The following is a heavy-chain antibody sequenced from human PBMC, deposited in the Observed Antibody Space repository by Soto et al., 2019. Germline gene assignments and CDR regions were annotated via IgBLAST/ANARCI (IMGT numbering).Heavy chain of an antibody. CDR3: ARLETPMVTAHFDL. CDR2: ISWNSGSI. Sequence: EVQLVESGGGLVQPGRSLRLSCAASGFTFDDYAMHWVRQAPGKGLEWVSGISWNSGSIGYAESVKGRFTISRDNGKNSLYLQMNSLRPEDTALYYCARLETPMVTAHFDLWGRGTLVTVSS. V-gene: IGHV3-9*01. J-gene: IGHJ2*01. D-gene: IGHD5-18*01. CDR1: GFTFDDYA.